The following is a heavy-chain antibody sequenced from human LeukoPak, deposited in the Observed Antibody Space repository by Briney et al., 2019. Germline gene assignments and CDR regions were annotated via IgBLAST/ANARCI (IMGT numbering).Heavy chain of an antibody. D-gene: IGHD4/OR15-4a*01. CDR3: AKDQGIDHGDQLHY. J-gene: IGHJ4*02. CDR2: ISGGGVRT. V-gene: IGHV3-23*01. CDR1: GFTFRNYA. Sequence: GGSLRLSCAASGFTFRNYAMTWVRQAPGKGLEWVSGISGGGVRTYYGDSGKGRFTISRDNSKNTLYLQMNNLRAEDTAVYYCAKDQGIDHGDQLHYWGQGTLVTVSS.